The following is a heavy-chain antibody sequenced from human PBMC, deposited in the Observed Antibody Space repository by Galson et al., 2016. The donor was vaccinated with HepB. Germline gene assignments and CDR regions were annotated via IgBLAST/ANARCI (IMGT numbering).Heavy chain of an antibody. Sequence: SLRLSCAASGFTFSSYDMHWVRQATGKGLEWVSGIGTAGDTYYPGSVKGRFTISREDAKNSLYLQMNSLRAGDTAVYYCATSVYGDYRFDDWYFDLWGRGTL. V-gene: IGHV3-13*04. CDR3: ATSVYGDYRFDDWYFDL. CDR1: GFTFSSYD. J-gene: IGHJ2*01. CDR2: IGTAGDT. D-gene: IGHD4-17*01.